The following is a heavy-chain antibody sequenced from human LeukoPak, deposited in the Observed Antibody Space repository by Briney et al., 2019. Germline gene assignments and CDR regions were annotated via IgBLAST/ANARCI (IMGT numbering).Heavy chain of an antibody. CDR3: AHNGWYSIDN. CDR1: GGSITSGNW. Sequence: SETLSLTCAVSGGSITSGNWWSWVRQSPGKGLQWIGEVYRSGSTNFNPSLKSRVTISVDTSKNRFSLKLSSVTAADTAVYYCAHNGWYSIDNWGQGTLVTVSS. V-gene: IGHV4-4*02. J-gene: IGHJ4*02. D-gene: IGHD6-19*01. CDR2: VYRSGST.